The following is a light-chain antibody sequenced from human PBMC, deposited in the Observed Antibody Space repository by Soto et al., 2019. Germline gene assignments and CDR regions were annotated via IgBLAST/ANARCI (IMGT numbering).Light chain of an antibody. J-gene: IGKJ5*01. CDR1: ESIDNW. CDR2: AAS. V-gene: IGKV1-5*01. CDR3: QQYDNLPLT. Sequence: IKMTQSPSTLSASVGDTVIITCRASESIDNWLAWYQQKPGKAPKLLLFAASTLVGGVPSRFSGRGSGTEFTLTISSLQADDFATYYCQQYDNLPLTFGQRRRLEIK.